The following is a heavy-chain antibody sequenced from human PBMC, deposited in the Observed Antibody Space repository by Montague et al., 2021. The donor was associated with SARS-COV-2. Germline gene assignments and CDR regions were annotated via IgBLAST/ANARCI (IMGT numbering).Heavy chain of an antibody. J-gene: IGHJ4*02. CDR2: ISDSGST. CDR3: ARHYSATLPAVY. Sequence: SETLSLTCTVSGGSISSFYWSWFRQPPGKGLEWIGYISDSGSTNYNPSLTSRATMSVDTSKNQFSLKVNSVTAADTAVYYCARHYSATLPAVYWGQGTLVTAS. V-gene: IGHV4-59*08. D-gene: IGHD2-15*01. CDR1: GGSISSFY.